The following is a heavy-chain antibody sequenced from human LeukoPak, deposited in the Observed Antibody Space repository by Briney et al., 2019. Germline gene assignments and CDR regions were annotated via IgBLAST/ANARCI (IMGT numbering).Heavy chain of an antibody. J-gene: IGHJ3*02. CDR2: IYYSGST. V-gene: IGHV4-34*01. CDR3: ARSHMTTVTRRAFDI. Sequence: SETLSLTCAVYGGSLSGYYWTWIRQPPGKGLEWIGSIYYSGSTYYNPSLKSRVTISVDTSKNQFSLELSSVTAADTAVYYCARSHMTTVTRRAFDIWGQGTMVTVSS. CDR1: GGSLSGYY. D-gene: IGHD4-17*01.